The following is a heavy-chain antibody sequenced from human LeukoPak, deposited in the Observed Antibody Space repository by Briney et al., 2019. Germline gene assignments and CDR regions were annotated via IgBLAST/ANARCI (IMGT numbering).Heavy chain of an antibody. CDR1: GYTFTSYA. CDR3: ACYSSGWSEDY. V-gene: IGHV1-46*01. J-gene: IGHJ4*02. Sequence: ASVKVSCKASGYTFTSYAMNWVRQAPGQGLEWMGIINTSGGSTSYAQKFQGRVTMTRDTSTSTVYMELSSLRSEDTAVYYCACYSSGWSEDYWGQGTLVTVSS. D-gene: IGHD6-19*01. CDR2: INTSGGST.